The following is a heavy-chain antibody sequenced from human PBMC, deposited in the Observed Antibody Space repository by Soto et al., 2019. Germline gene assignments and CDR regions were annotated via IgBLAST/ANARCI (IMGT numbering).Heavy chain of an antibody. CDR2: ISAYNGNI. Sequence: GASVKVSCKASGYTFSDYGISWVRQAPGQGLEWMGWISAYNGNINYAQRFRNRVAMTIDTSAHSAYLELRSLRSDDTAVFYRTRGPPSWEMLVEFRGDYWGQGTQVTVYS. J-gene: IGHJ4*02. CDR3: TRGPPSWEMLVEFRGDY. D-gene: IGHD1-26*01. V-gene: IGHV1-18*04. CDR1: GYTFSDYG.